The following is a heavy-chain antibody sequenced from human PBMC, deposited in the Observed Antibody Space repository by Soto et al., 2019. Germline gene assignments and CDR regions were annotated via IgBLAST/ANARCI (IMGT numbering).Heavy chain of an antibody. J-gene: IGHJ3*01. D-gene: IGHD3-10*01. CDR1: GFSFSTYA. CDR3: ARDGGGFGELLLNSYDAFDL. V-gene: IGHV3-30*04. Sequence: XGSLRLSCTASGFSFSTYAMYWVRQAPGRGLEWVAIISYDGSNAQYADSVKGRFTVARDNSKNTLYLQMHSLTAEDTAVYYCARDGGGFGELLLNSYDAFDLWGQGKLVTVSS. CDR2: ISYDGSNA.